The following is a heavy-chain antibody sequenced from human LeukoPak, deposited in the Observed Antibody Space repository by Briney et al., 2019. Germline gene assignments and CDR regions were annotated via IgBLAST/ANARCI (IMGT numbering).Heavy chain of an antibody. D-gene: IGHD1-1*01. CDR3: AKDKNWNVCDY. CDR1: RFTFSSYW. Sequence: GGSLRLSCAVSRFTFSSYWMIWFRQAPGKGLVWVAHINQDGSVKNYVDSVKGRFTISRDNANNFLYLQMNSPRAEDTAVYYCAKDKNWNVCDYWGRGTLVTVSS. J-gene: IGHJ4*02. V-gene: IGHV3-7*01. CDR2: INQDGSVK.